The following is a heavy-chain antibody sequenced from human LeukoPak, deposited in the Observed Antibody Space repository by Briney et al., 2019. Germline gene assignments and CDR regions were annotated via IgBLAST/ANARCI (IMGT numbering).Heavy chain of an antibody. CDR3: AREGEYYDYVWGSYRPPYYFDY. D-gene: IGHD3-16*02. CDR1: GFTFSSYA. Sequence: GGSLRLSCAASGFTFSSYAMHWVRQAPGKGLEWVAVISYDGSNKYYADSVKGRFTISRDNSTNTLYLQMNSLRAEDTAVYYCAREGEYYDYVWGSYRPPYYFDYWGQGTLVTVSS. CDR2: ISYDGSNK. V-gene: IGHV3-30-3*01. J-gene: IGHJ4*02.